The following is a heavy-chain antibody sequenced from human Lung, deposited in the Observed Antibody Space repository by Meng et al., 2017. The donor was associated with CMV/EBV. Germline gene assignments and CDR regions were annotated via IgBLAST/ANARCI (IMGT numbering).Heavy chain of an antibody. CDR3: ARGAYCPSIIGMVTYNDY. CDR2: ISSSGDHI. D-gene: IGHD3-3*01. Sequence: ESPKTSLASSGFILSCYSMNLVRQAPGKGLEWVTSISSSGDHIYYADPVRGRFTISRDNAKNSLSLQMNSLRAEDTAVYFCARGAYCPSIIGMVTYNDYWGQGTLVTVSS. CDR1: GFILSCYS. V-gene: IGHV3-21*01. J-gene: IGHJ4*02.